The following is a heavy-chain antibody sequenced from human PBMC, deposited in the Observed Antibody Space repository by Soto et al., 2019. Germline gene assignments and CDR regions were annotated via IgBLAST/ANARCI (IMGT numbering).Heavy chain of an antibody. V-gene: IGHV3-23*01. CDR2: INGSGGST. Sequence: GGSLRLSCAASGFTFSSYAMSWVRQAPGKGLEWVSAINGSGGSTYYADSVKGRFTISRDNSKNTLYLQMNSLRAEDTAMYYYAKRKGGPAGNGYYYYYMDVWGKGTTVTVSS. D-gene: IGHD2-2*01. CDR3: AKRKGGPAGNGYYYYYMDV. J-gene: IGHJ6*03. CDR1: GFTFSSYA.